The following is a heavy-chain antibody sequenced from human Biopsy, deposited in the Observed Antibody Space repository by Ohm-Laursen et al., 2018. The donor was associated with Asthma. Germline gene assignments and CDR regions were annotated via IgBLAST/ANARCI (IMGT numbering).Heavy chain of an antibody. CDR3: ARASVAASSNWFDP. V-gene: IGHV4-31*03. CDR2: IHHSGTS. Sequence: TLSLTCTVSGDSITSGGCCWNWIRQHPGKGLEWIGYIHHSGTSYLNPSLKSRVSFSRDTSKNQFSLRLSSVTAADTAMYYCARASVAASSNWFDPWGQGTLVAVSS. J-gene: IGHJ5*02. D-gene: IGHD5-12*01. CDR1: GDSITSGGCC.